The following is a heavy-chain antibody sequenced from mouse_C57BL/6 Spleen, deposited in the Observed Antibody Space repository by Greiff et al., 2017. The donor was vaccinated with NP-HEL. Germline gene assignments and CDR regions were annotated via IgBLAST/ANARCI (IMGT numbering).Heavy chain of an antibody. CDR1: GYTFTDYY. CDR3: ARGIYYGNRMDY. V-gene: IGHV1-26*01. D-gene: IGHD2-1*01. Sequence: EVQLQQSGPELVKPGASVKISCKASGYTFTDYYMNWVKQSHGKSLEWIGDINPNNGGTSYNQKFKGKATLTIDKSSSTAYMELRSLTSEDSAVYYCARGIYYGNRMDYWGQGTSVTVSS. J-gene: IGHJ4*01. CDR2: INPNNGGT.